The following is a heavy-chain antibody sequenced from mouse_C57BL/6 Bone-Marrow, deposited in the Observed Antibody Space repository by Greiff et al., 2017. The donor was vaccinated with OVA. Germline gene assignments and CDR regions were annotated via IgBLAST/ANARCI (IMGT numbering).Heavy chain of an antibody. CDR1: GYAFTNYL. J-gene: IGHJ2*01. D-gene: IGHD1-2*01. CDR2: INPGSGGT. CDR3: ARRGGSYYFDY. Sequence: QVQLKESGAELVRPGTSVKVSCKASGYAFTNYLIEWVKQRPGQGLEWIGVINPGSGGTNYNEKFKGKATLTADKSSSTAYMQLSSLTSEDSAVYCCARRGGSYYFDYWGQGTTLTVSS. V-gene: IGHV1-54*01.